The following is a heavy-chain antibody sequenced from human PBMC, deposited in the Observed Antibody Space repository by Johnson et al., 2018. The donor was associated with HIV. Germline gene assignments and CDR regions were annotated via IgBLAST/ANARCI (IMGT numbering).Heavy chain of an antibody. CDR2: ISWDGGST. CDR3: AKARANWGSRDAFDI. Sequence: QLVESGGVVVQPGGSLRLSCAASGFTFDDYAMHWVRQAPGKGLEWVSLISWDGGSTYYADSVKGRFTISRDNSKNSLYLQMNSLRAEDTALYYCAKARANWGSRDAFDIWGQGTVVTVSS. J-gene: IGHJ3*02. V-gene: IGHV3-43D*03. CDR1: GFTFDDYA. D-gene: IGHD7-27*01.